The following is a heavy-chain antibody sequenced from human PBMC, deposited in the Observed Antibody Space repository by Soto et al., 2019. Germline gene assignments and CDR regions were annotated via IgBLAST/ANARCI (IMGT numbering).Heavy chain of an antibody. J-gene: IGHJ5*02. D-gene: IGHD3-10*01. CDR3: ARDPRGFGNWFDP. CDR2: IIPIFGTA. Sequence: QVQLVQSGAEVKKPGSSVKVSCKASGGTFSSYAISWVRQAPGQGLEWMGGIIPIFGTANYAQKFQGRVTITADESPSTAYMELSSLRSEDTALYYCARDPRGFGNWFDPWGQGNLVTVSS. CDR1: GGTFSSYA. V-gene: IGHV1-69*12.